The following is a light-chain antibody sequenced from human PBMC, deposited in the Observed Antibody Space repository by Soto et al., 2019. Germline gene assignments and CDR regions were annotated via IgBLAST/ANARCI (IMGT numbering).Light chain of an antibody. CDR1: QSISGT. CDR3: HQYGSSPRT. V-gene: IGKV3-20*01. CDR2: GAS. Sequence: EIVMTHSPATLSVSPWGRATLSCRASQSISGTLAWYQQKPGQAPRLLIYGASTRATGIPDRFSGSGSGTDFTLTISRLEPEDFAVYYCHQYGSSPRTFGQGTKVDIK. J-gene: IGKJ1*01.